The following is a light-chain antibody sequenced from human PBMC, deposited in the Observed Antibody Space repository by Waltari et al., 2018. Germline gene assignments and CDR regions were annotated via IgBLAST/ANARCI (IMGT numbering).Light chain of an antibody. CDR2: DAS. Sequence: DIQMTQSPSTLSASVGDRVTITCRASQTINGWLAWYQQKPGKAPELLIHDASTLESGVPPRFSGSGSGTEFTLTISSVQPEDVATYYCQQYLRCWTFGQGT. CDR1: QTINGW. CDR3: QQYLRCWT. V-gene: IGKV1-5*01. J-gene: IGKJ1*01.